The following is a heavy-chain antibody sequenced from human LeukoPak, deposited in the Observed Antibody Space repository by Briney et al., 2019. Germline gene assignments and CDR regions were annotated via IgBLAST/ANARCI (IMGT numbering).Heavy chain of an antibody. V-gene: IGHV1-2*02. CDR3: ARVVYSSSWYYFDY. Sequence: GASVKVSCKASGYTFTGYYMHWVRQAPGQGLEWMGWINPNSGGTNYAQKFQGRVTMTRDTSISTAYMELGRLRSDDTAVYYCARVVYSSSWYYFDYWGQGTLVTVSS. CDR1: GYTFTGYY. J-gene: IGHJ4*02. D-gene: IGHD6-13*01. CDR2: INPNSGGT.